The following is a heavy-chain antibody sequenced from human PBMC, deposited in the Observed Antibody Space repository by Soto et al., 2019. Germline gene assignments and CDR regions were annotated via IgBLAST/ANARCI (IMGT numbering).Heavy chain of an antibody. Sequence: PSETLSLTCTVSGGSLSSYYWTWIRQPPGKGLEWIGYIYYSGSTNYNPSLKSRVTISVDTSKNQFSLKLSSVTAADTAVYYCASHTTRSESGYPYYYYGMDVWRQGTTVTVS. D-gene: IGHD3-3*01. V-gene: IGHV4-59*08. CDR2: IYYSGST. CDR3: ASHTTRSESGYPYYYYGMDV. J-gene: IGHJ6*02. CDR1: GGSLSSYY.